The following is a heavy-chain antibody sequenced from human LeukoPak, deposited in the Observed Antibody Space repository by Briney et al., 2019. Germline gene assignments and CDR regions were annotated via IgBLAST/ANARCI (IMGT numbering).Heavy chain of an antibody. CDR2: ISAYNGNT. Sequence: ASVKVSCKASGYTFTSYGISWVRQAPGQGLEWMGWISAYNGNTNYAQKLQGRVTMTTDTSTSTAYMELRSLRSDDTAVYYCARDRDSGSYYVGASGYWGQGTLVTVSS. V-gene: IGHV1-18*01. D-gene: IGHD1-26*01. CDR3: ARDRDSGSYYVGASGY. J-gene: IGHJ4*02. CDR1: GYTFTSYG.